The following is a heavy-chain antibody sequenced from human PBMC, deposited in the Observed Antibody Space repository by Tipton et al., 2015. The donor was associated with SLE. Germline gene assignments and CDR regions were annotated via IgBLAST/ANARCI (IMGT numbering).Heavy chain of an antibody. D-gene: IGHD6-25*01. Sequence: TLSLTCTVSDGSIRSTNYYWGWIRQPPGKGLEWIGSIFYTGSTYYNPSLKSRVSFSIDTSKHQFSLKLNSVTAADTAVYYCARSHCSGPFDSWGQGTLVTVSS. J-gene: IGHJ4*02. CDR3: ARSHCSGPFDS. CDR1: DGSIRSTNYY. V-gene: IGHV4-39*07. CDR2: IFYTGST.